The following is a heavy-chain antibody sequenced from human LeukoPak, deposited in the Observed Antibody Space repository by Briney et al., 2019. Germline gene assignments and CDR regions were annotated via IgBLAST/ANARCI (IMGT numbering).Heavy chain of an antibody. J-gene: IGHJ4*02. CDR3: ATLFRTYYYDSSGYYFH. V-gene: IGHV1-24*01. Sequence: ASVKVSCKVSGYTLTELPMHWVRQAPGKGLEWMGGFDPEDGETIYAQKFQGRVTMTDDTSTDTAYMELSSLRSEDTAVYYCATLFRTYYYDSSGYYFHWGQGTLVTVSS. D-gene: IGHD3-22*01. CDR2: FDPEDGET. CDR1: GYTLTELP.